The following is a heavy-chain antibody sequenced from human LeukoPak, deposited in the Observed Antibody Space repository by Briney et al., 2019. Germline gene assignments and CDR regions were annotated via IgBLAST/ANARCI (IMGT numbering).Heavy chain of an antibody. CDR1: GYTFTSYA. CDR2: IIPIFGTA. J-gene: IGHJ3*02. Sequence: ASVKVSCKASGYTFTSYAISWVRQAPGQGLEWMGGIIPIFGTANYAQKFQGRVTITTDESTSTAYMELSSLRSEDTAVYYCARVRNSSGLGAFDIWGQGTMVTVSS. D-gene: IGHD6-19*01. V-gene: IGHV1-69*05. CDR3: ARVRNSSGLGAFDI.